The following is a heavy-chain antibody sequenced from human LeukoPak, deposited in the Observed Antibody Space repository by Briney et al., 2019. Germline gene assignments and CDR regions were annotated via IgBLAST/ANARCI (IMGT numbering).Heavy chain of an antibody. CDR3: GKDWKVDY. CDR2: IGDNGGDT. D-gene: IGHD1-1*01. CDR1: GFTFNNYA. V-gene: IGHV3-23*01. Sequence: GSLRLSCAASGFTFNNYAMTWVRQAPGKGLEWVSAIGDNGGDTKYADSVKGRFTISRDNSKNTLYLQMNSLRVEDTAIYYCGKDWKVDYWGQGTLVTVSS. J-gene: IGHJ4*02.